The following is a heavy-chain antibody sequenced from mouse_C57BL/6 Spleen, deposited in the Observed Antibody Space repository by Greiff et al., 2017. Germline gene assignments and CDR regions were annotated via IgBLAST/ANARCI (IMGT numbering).Heavy chain of an antibody. D-gene: IGHD1-1*01. V-gene: IGHV1-22*01. CDR2: INPNNGGT. J-gene: IGHJ2*01. CDR1: GYTFTDYN. Sequence: VQLKESGPELVKPGASVKMSCKASGYTFTDYNMHWVKQSHGKSLEWIGYINPNNGGTSYNQKFKGKATLTVNKSSSTAYMELRSLTSEDSAVYYCARGDLRSPFDYWGQGTTLTVSS. CDR3: ARGDLRSPFDY.